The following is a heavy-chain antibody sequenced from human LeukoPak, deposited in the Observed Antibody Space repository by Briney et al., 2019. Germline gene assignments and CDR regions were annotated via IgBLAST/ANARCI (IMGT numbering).Heavy chain of an antibody. J-gene: IGHJ4*02. CDR1: GFTFSSYG. V-gene: IGHV3-23*01. CDR3: AKDYYDNSGSDY. CDR2: ISKNGGST. D-gene: IGHD3-22*01. Sequence: GGSLRLSCAASGFTFSSYGMSWVRQAPGKGLEWVSGISKNGGSTYYADSVKGRFTISRDNSKNTLYLQMNSLRAEDTAVYYCAKDYYDNSGSDYWGQGTLVTVSS.